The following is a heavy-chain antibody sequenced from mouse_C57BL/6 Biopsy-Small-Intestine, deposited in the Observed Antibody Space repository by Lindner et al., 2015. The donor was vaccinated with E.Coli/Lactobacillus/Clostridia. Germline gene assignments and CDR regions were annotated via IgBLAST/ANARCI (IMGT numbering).Heavy chain of an antibody. CDR1: GYTFTGYY. D-gene: IGHD2-12*01. J-gene: IGHJ4*01. CDR2: INPNSGGT. CDR3: ARAQFRGYSVKGFDP. V-gene: IGHV1-53*01. Sequence: SVKVSCKASGYTFTGYYMHWVRQAPGQGLEWMGWINPNSGGTNYAQKFQGRVTMTRDTSISTAYMELSRLRSDDTAVYYCARAQFRGYSVKGFDPWGQGTLVTVSS.